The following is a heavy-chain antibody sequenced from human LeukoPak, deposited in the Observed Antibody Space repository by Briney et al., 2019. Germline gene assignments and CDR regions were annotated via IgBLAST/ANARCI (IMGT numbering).Heavy chain of an antibody. J-gene: IGHJ4*02. D-gene: IGHD5-24*01. Sequence: SETLSLTCAVSGGSVSGYYWNWVRQPPGKGLEWIGEINHSGSTNYNPSLKSRVTISVDTSKNQFSLKLSSVTAADTAVYYCARSRTFGRLQLPFDYWGQGALVTVSS. CDR3: ARSRTFGRLQLPFDY. CDR1: GGSVSGYY. CDR2: INHSGST. V-gene: IGHV4-34*01.